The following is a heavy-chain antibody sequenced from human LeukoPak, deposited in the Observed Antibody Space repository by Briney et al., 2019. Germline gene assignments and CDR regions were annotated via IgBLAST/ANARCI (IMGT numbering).Heavy chain of an antibody. V-gene: IGHV4-59*12. Sequence: SETLSLTCTVSGGSISSYYWSWIRQPPGKGLEWIGYIYYSGSTNYNPSLKSRVTMSVDTSKNQFSLKLSSVTAADTAVYFCARDSVPSGSDAFDIWGQGTMVTVSS. J-gene: IGHJ3*02. CDR3: ARDSVPSGSDAFDI. D-gene: IGHD6-19*01. CDR1: GGSISSYY. CDR2: IYYSGST.